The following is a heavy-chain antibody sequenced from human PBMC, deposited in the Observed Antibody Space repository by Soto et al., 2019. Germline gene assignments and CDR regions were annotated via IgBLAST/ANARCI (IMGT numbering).Heavy chain of an antibody. J-gene: IGHJ5*02. CDR1: GFIFSNYD. D-gene: IGHD2-8*02. Sequence: QVQLVESGGGVVQPGRSLRLSCATSGFIFSNYDMQWVRQAPGKGLEWVAVIWYDGSDTYYADSVKGRFTISRDNLKNTLHLQTNSLTVEDTAIYYCVRDLRGGVLNPWGQGILVSVSS. V-gene: IGHV3-33*01. CDR3: VRDLRGGVLNP. CDR2: IWYDGSDT.